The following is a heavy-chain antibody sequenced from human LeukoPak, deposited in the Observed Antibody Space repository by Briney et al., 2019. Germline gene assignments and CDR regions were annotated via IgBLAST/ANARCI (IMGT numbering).Heavy chain of an antibody. J-gene: IGHJ4*02. CDR1: GFPFSSYS. D-gene: IGHD5-24*01. Sequence: GSLRLSFAASGFPFSSYSMNWVRPAPGKGVEWVSFIICISSYISYPDSVKGRFTISRHNAKNSLYLQMNSLRAEDTAVYYCASNDEMATITWNDYWGQGTLVTVSS. CDR2: IICISSYI. CDR3: ASNDEMATITWNDY. V-gene: IGHV3-21*01.